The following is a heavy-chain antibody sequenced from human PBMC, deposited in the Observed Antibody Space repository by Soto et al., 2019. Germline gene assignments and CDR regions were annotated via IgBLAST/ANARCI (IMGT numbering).Heavy chain of an antibody. CDR2: IYYSGST. V-gene: IGHV4-31*03. CDR1: GGSISSGGDY. J-gene: IGHJ6*02. Sequence: QVQLQESSPGLVKPSQTLSLTCTVSGGSISSGGDYWSWIRQHPGKGLEWIRYIYYSGSTYYNPSLKSRVTLSVDTSKNHFSLKLSSVTAADTAVYYCARATPYYYYGMDVWGQGTTVTVSS. D-gene: IGHD2-15*01. CDR3: ARATPYYYYGMDV.